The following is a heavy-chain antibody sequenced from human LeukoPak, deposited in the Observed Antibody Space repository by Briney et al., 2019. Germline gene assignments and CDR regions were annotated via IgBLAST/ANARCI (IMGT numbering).Heavy chain of an antibody. CDR1: GYTFTSYG. CDR3: ARMNYYGSGSPNWFDP. V-gene: IGHV1-18*01. CDR2: ISAYNGNT. D-gene: IGHD3-10*01. J-gene: IGHJ5*02. Sequence: ASVKVSCKASGYTFTSYGISWVRQAPGQGLEWMGWISAYNGNTNYAQKLQGRVTMTTDTSTSTAYMELRRLRSDDTAVYYCARMNYYGSGSPNWFDPWGQGTLVTVSS.